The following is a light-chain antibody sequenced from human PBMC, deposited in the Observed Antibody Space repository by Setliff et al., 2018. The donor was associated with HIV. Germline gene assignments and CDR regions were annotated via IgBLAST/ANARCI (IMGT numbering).Light chain of an antibody. CDR2: DVS. J-gene: IGLJ1*01. CDR1: SSDVGGYRY. V-gene: IGLV2-14*01. Sequence: QSVLTQPASVSGSPGQSITISCTGTSSDVGGYRYVSWYQQHPGKAPKLMIYDVSKRPSGVSNRFSGSKPGNTASLTISGLQAEDEADYYCSSYTSSSTRVFGTGTKVTVL. CDR3: SSYTSSSTRV.